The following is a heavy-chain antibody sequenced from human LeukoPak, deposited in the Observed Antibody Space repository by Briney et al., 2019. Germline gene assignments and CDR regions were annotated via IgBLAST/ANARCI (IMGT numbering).Heavy chain of an antibody. CDR1: GGSFSGYY. D-gene: IGHD3-22*01. Sequence: SETLSLTCAVYGGSFSGYYWSWIRQPPGKGLEWIGEINHSGSTNYNPSLKSRVTISVDTSKNQFSLKLSSVTAADTAVYDCASPADSSGRYNDYWGQGTLVTVSS. V-gene: IGHV4-34*01. CDR2: INHSGST. CDR3: ASPADSSGRYNDY. J-gene: IGHJ4*01.